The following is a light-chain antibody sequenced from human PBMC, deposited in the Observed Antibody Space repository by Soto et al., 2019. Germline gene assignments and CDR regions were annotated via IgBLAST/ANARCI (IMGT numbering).Light chain of an antibody. CDR2: EVS. J-gene: IGLJ1*01. CDR1: SSDVGGYNY. Sequence: QSVLTQPPSASGSPGQSVTISCTGTSSDVGGYNYVSWYQQHTGKAPKLMIYEVSKRPSGVPDHFSGSKSGNTASLTVSGLQAEDEADYYCSSYAGSNNYVFGTGTKVTVL. V-gene: IGLV2-8*01. CDR3: SSYAGSNNYV.